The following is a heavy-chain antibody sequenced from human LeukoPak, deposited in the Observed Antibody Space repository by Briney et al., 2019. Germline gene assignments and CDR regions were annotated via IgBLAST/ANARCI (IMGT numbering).Heavy chain of an antibody. CDR3: ARPLAARIWAFDI. V-gene: IGHV3-48*04. J-gene: IGHJ3*02. CDR2: ISSSSSTI. Sequence: HSGGSLRLSCAASGFTFSSYSMNWVRQAPGKGLEWVSYISSSSSTIYYADSVKGRFTISRDNAKNSLYLQMNSLRAEDTAVYYCARPLAARIWAFDIWGQGTMVTVSS. D-gene: IGHD6-6*01. CDR1: GFTFSSYS.